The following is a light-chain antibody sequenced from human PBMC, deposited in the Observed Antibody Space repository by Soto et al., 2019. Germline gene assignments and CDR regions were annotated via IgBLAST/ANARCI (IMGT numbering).Light chain of an antibody. V-gene: IGLV2-8*01. Sequence: SALIQPPSASGSPGQSVTISCAGSSSDVGAYEYVSWYQQHPSKAPKLILYEVTKRPSGVPDRFSGSKSGNTASLTVSALQAEDEAAYYCSSYAGSTNFYVFGTGTKVTVL. CDR1: SSDVGAYEY. CDR3: SSYAGSTNFYV. J-gene: IGLJ1*01. CDR2: EVT.